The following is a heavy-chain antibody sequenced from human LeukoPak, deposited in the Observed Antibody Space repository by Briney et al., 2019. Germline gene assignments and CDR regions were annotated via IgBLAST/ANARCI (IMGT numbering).Heavy chain of an antibody. CDR1: GFTVSSNY. CDR2: IYSGGST. Sequence: GSLRLSCAASGFTVSSNYMSWVRQAPGKGLEWVSVIYSGGSTYYADSVKGRFTISRHNSKNTLYLQMNSLRAEDTAVYYCARGETGDIRPFNYWGQGTLVTVSS. V-gene: IGHV3-53*04. J-gene: IGHJ4*02. D-gene: IGHD7-27*01. CDR3: ARGETGDIRPFNY.